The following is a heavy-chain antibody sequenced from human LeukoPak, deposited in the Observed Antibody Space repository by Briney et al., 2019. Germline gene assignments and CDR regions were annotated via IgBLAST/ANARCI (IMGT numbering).Heavy chain of an antibody. Sequence: GGSQRLSCAASGFTFSYAWMTWVRQAPGTGLEWVGRIKYKTDGGTTDYAAPVKGRFTISRDDSKNTLYLQMNSLKSDDTAVYYCATDLRGRWSNPLSSRIDYWGQGTLVTVSS. CDR2: IKYKTDGGTT. D-gene: IGHD3-16*01. CDR3: ATDLRGRWSNPLSSRIDY. V-gene: IGHV3-15*01. CDR1: GFTFSYAW. J-gene: IGHJ4*02.